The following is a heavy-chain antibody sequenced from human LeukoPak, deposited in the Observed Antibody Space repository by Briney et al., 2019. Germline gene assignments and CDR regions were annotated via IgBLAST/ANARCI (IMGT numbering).Heavy chain of an antibody. D-gene: IGHD1-1*01. Sequence: SETLSLTCTVSGGSLSSYYWSWIRRPPGKGLEWIGYIFYSGSTNYNPSLNSRVTISVDTSKNQFSLKLTSVTAADTAVYYCARHQPTGDDAFDVWGQGTSVIVSS. J-gene: IGHJ3*01. CDR2: IFYSGST. CDR3: ARHQPTGDDAFDV. CDR1: GGSLSSYY. V-gene: IGHV4-59*08.